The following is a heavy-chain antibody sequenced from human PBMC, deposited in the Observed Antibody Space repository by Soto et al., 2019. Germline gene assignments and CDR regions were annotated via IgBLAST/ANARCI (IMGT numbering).Heavy chain of an antibody. CDR1: WFSLNNARMG. V-gene: IGHV2-26*01. CDR3: VRTHSSSWSTPSYYYYGMDV. CDR2: IFSNDEK. Sequence: QVTLKESGPVLVKPTETLTVTCTVSWFSLNNARMGVSWIHQPPREALEWLAHIFSNDEKSYSTSLKSRLTISKDTSKSQVVLTMTNMDPVDTATYYCVRTHSSSWSTPSYYYYGMDVWGQGTTVTVSS. J-gene: IGHJ6*02. D-gene: IGHD6-13*01.